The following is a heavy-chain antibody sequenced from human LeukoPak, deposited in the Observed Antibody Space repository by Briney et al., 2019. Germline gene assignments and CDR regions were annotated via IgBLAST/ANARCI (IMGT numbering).Heavy chain of an antibody. CDR1: GGTFNRYA. D-gene: IGHD3-10*01. V-gene: IGHV1-69*05. CDR3: ASGKFGLRGWFDP. Sequence: SVKVSCKASGGTFNRYAVTWVRQAPGQGLEWMGGIIPIFGTANYAQKFQGRVTITTDESTDTAYMELTSLTSEDTAIYYCASGKFGLRGWFDPWGQGTLVTVSP. CDR2: IIPIFGTA. J-gene: IGHJ5*02.